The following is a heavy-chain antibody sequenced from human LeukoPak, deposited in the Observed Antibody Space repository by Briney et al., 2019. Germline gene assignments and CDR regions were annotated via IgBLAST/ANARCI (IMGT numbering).Heavy chain of an antibody. CDR1: GYTFTSYG. Sequence: ASVKVSCKASGYTFTSYGISWVRQAPGQGLEWMGWISAYNGNTNYAQKLQGRVTMTTDTSTSTAYMELRSPRSDGTAVYYCASSGYYYVLDYWGQGTLVTVSS. CDR3: ASSGYYYVLDY. J-gene: IGHJ4*02. V-gene: IGHV1-18*01. D-gene: IGHD3-22*01. CDR2: ISAYNGNT.